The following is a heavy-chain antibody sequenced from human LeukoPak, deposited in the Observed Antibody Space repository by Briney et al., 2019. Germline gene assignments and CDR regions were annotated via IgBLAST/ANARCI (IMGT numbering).Heavy chain of an antibody. CDR2: ISYDGSNK. CDR3: AKVGSYSSGWCALDY. D-gene: IGHD6-19*01. Sequence: PGGSLRLSCAASGFTFSSYGMHWVRQAPGKGLEWVAVISYDGSNKYYADSVKGRFTISRDNSKNTLYLQMNSLRAEDTAVYYCAKVGSYSSGWCALDYWGQGTLVTVSS. CDR1: GFTFSSYG. J-gene: IGHJ4*02. V-gene: IGHV3-30*18.